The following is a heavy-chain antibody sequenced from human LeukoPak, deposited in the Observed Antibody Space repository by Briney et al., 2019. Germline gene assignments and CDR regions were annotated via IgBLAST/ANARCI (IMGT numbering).Heavy chain of an antibody. Sequence: GGSLRLSCAASGFTFRNYARTWVRQAPGKGLEWVSGISGGGVRTYYGDSGKGRFTISRDNSKNTLYLQMNNLRAEDTAVYYCAKDQGIDYGDQLHYWGQGALVTVSS. CDR1: GFTFRNYA. CDR3: AKDQGIDYGDQLHY. CDR2: ISGGGVRT. D-gene: IGHD4/OR15-4a*01. V-gene: IGHV3-23*01. J-gene: IGHJ4*02.